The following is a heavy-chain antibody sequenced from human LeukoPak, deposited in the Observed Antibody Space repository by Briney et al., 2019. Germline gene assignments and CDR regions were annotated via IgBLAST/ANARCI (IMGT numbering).Heavy chain of an antibody. CDR1: GYTFTGYH. J-gene: IGHJ4*02. CDR3: AREAVASYFDY. Sequence: GASVKVSCKASGYTFTGYHIQWVRQAPGQGLEWMGRINPNSGGTNYAQKFQGRVTMTRDTSISTAYMELSRLRSDDTAVYYCAREAVASYFDYWGQGTLVTVSS. D-gene: IGHD6-19*01. CDR2: INPNSGGT. V-gene: IGHV1-2*06.